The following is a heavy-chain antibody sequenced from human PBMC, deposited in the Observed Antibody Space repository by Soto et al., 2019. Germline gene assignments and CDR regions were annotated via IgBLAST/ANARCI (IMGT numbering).Heavy chain of an antibody. V-gene: IGHV3-23*01. J-gene: IGHJ4*02. CDR1: GFTFSSYA. Sequence: SLRLSCAASGFTFSSYAMSWVRQAPGKGLEWVSAISGSGGSTYYADSVKGRFTISRDNSKNTLYLQMNSLRAEDTAVYYCAKGWGYCSGGSCYLAFDYWGQGAIVAVYS. CDR3: AKGWGYCSGGSCYLAFDY. CDR2: ISGSGGST. D-gene: IGHD2-15*01.